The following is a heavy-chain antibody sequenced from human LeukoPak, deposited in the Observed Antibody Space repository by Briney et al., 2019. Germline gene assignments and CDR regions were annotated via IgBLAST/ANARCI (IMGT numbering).Heavy chain of an antibody. Sequence: PGRSLRLSCAASGFTLTDYGIQWVRQAPGKGLEWVAVLSYDGSDRYYADSVNGRFTISRDISSDTVSLQMNSLRVEDTAVYFCARDRINMMVLVHDSGLDLWGQGTLVTVSS. CDR1: GFTLTDYG. CDR2: LSYDGSDR. CDR3: ARDRINMMVLVHDSGLDL. D-gene: IGHD3-22*01. V-gene: IGHV3-30*01. J-gene: IGHJ5*02.